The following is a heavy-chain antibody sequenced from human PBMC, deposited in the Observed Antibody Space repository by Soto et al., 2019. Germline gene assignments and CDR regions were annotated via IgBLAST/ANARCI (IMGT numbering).Heavy chain of an antibody. Sequence: PSETLSLTCTFSCGSVISGSYYWSWIRQPPGKGLEWIGYIYYSGSTNYNPSLKSRVTISVDTSKNQFSLKLSSVTAADTAVYYCARDRGAARPSWFDPWGQGTLVTVSS. D-gene: IGHD6-6*01. CDR1: CGSVISGSYY. V-gene: IGHV4-61*01. CDR2: IYYSGST. J-gene: IGHJ5*02. CDR3: ARDRGAARPSWFDP.